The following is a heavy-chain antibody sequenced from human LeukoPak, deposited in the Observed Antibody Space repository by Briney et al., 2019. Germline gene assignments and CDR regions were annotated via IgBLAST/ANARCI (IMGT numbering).Heavy chain of an antibody. CDR2: IYYSGST. CDR1: GGSISSYY. CDR3: ARVGAGGYRWFDY. Sequence: PSETLSLTCTVSGGSISSYYWSWIRQPPGQGLGWIGYIYYSGSTNYNPSLKSRVTISVDTSKNQFSLKLSSVTAADTAVYYCARVGAGGYRWFDYWGQGTLVTVSS. V-gene: IGHV4-59*01. J-gene: IGHJ4*02. D-gene: IGHD2-21*02.